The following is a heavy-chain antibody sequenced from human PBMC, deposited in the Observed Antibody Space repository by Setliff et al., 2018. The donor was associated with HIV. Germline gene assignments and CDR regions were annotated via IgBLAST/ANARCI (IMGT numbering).Heavy chain of an antibody. CDR1: GFSFSTYA. V-gene: IGHV3-23*01. J-gene: IGHJ6*03. Sequence: PGGSLRLSCAASGFSFSTYAMGWVRQAPGKGLEWVSTVGAVGSPKFYAESVKGRFTISKDNAKNSLYLQMNSLRAEDTAVYYCARDGGMGVYYMDVWGKGTTVTVSS. CDR2: VGAVGSPK. CDR3: ARDGGMGVYYMDV. D-gene: IGHD1-26*01.